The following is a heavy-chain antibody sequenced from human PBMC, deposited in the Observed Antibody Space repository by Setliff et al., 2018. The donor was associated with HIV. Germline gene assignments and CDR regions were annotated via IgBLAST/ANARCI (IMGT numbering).Heavy chain of an antibody. CDR1: GGSFSDYY. D-gene: IGHD3-10*01. Sequence: SETLSLTCAVYGGSFSDYYWSWIRQPPGKGLEWIGEINHSGSTNYNPSLKSRVTISVDTSKNQFSLKLSSVTAADTAVYYCAVRGRPYYYGSGSYYYFDYWGQGTLVTVS. CDR3: AVRGRPYYYGSGSYYYFDY. J-gene: IGHJ4*02. V-gene: IGHV4-34*01. CDR2: INHSGST.